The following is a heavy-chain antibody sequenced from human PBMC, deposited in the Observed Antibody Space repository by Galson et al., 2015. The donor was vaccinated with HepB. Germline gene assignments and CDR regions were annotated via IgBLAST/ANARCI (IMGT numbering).Heavy chain of an antibody. V-gene: IGHV3-66*02. CDR3: AREKVYGGLDY. J-gene: IGHJ4*02. D-gene: IGHD2-15*01. CDR1: GFTVSSNY. CDR2: IYSGGSA. Sequence: SLRLSCAASGFTVSSNYMSWVRQAPGEGLEWVSVIYSGGSAYYADSVKGRFTISRDNSKNTLYLQMNSLRAEDTAVYYCAREKVYGGLDYWGQGTLVTVSS.